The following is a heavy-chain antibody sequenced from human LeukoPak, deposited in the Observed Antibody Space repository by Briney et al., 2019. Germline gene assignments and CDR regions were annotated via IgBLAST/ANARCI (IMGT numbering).Heavy chain of an antibody. Sequence: SETLSLTCTVSGGSISSYYWSWIRQPRGKGLEWIGYIYYSGSTNYNPSLKSRVTISVDTSKNQFSLKLSSVTAADTAVYYCASYYDFWSGYYSWGQGTLVTVSS. J-gene: IGHJ5*02. D-gene: IGHD3-3*01. CDR1: GGSISSYY. CDR3: ASYYDFWSGYYS. V-gene: IGHV4-59*08. CDR2: IYYSGST.